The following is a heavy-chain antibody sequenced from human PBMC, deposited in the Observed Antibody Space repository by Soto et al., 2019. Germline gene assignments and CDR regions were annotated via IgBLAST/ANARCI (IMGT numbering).Heavy chain of an antibody. CDR1: GGSISSSSYY. J-gene: IGHJ3*01. Sequence: PSETLSLTCTVSGGSISSSSYYWGWIRQPPGKGLEWIGSIYYSGSTYYNPSLKSRVTISVDTSKNQFSLKLSSVTAADTAVYYCARHDHGSYTINGFDVWGQGTMVTVSS. D-gene: IGHD1-1*01. V-gene: IGHV4-39*01. CDR2: IYYSGST. CDR3: ARHDHGSYTINGFDV.